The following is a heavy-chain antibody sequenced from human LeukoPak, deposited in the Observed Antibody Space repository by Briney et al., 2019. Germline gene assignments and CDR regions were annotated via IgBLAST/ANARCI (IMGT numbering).Heavy chain of an antibody. Sequence: ASVKVSCKASGGTFSSYATSWVRQAPGQGLEWMGGIIPIFGTANYAQKFQGRVTITADKSTSTAYMELSSLRSEDTAVYYCARVRGWGRSNFDYWGQGTLVTVSS. CDR1: GGTFSSYA. V-gene: IGHV1-69*06. J-gene: IGHJ4*02. CDR3: ARVRGWGRSNFDY. CDR2: IIPIFGTA. D-gene: IGHD6-19*01.